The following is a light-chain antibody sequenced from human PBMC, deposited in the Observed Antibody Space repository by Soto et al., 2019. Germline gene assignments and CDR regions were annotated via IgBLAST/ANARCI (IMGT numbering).Light chain of an antibody. J-gene: IGLJ1*01. V-gene: IGLV1-40*01. CDR1: KSNIGADYG. CDR3: QSYDSSLFYV. CDR2: GDI. Sequence: QSVLTQPPSVSGAPGQRVTISCTGSKSNIGADYGVHWYKQLPGTAPKLLIYGDINRPSGVPDRFTGSKSGTSASLAITGLQAEDEAVYYCQSYDSSLFYVFGTGTKVTVL.